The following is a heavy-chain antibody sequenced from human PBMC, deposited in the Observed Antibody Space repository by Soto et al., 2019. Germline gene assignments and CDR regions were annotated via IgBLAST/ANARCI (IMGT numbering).Heavy chain of an antibody. J-gene: IGHJ4*02. CDR3: ARDPVGATGRWLGTFDY. D-gene: IGHD1-26*01. Sequence: PGGSLRLSCAASGFTFSSYAMHWVRQAPGKGLEWVAVISYDGSNKYYADSVKGRFTISRDNSKNTLYLQMNSLRAEDTAVYYCARDPVGATGRWLGTFDYWGQGTLVTVSS. CDR1: GFTFSSYA. V-gene: IGHV3-30-3*01. CDR2: ISYDGSNK.